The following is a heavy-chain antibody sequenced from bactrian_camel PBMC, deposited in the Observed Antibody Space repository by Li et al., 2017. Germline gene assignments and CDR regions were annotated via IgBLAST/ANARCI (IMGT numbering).Heavy chain of an antibody. Sequence: HVQLVESGGGLVQAGGFLRLSCTASGLTFDDYGMAWFRQAPGKGRELVSSLYANGGTYYYDSVKGRFTFAQANVENTNAVTLEMNSLKPEDTATYFCNVGLCGTWPPGQDNYWGHGTQVTVS. CDR2: LYANGGT. D-gene: IGHD2*01. V-gene: IGHV3S60*01. CDR1: GLTFDDYG. CDR3: NVGLCGTWPPGQDNY. J-gene: IGHJ4*01.